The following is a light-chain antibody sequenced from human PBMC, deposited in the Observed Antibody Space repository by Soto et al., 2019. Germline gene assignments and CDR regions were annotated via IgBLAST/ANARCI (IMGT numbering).Light chain of an antibody. CDR1: GSNIGAGYD. V-gene: IGLV1-40*01. CDR3: QSYDGSLRGSI. CDR2: DDF. J-gene: IGLJ2*01. Sequence: QSVLTQPPSVAGAPGQRVTISCTGSGSNIGAGYDVHWYQQVPGTAPKLLIYDDFKRPPGVPGRFSGSKSGTSASLAITGLQAEDEADYYCQSYDGSLRGSIFGGGTKLTVL.